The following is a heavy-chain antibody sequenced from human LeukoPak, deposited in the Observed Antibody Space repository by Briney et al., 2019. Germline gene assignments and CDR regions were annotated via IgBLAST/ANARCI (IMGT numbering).Heavy chain of an antibody. CDR2: ISGTGGSK. Sequence: GGSLRLSCAASGFTFSSYAMRWVRQAPGKGLEWVSAISGTGGSKYSADSVKGWSTISRNTSKNTLFLQKNSLTAEATAVYYCAKDRSVTATEYFGLWGRGTLVSVSS. D-gene: IGHD2-21*02. CDR1: GFTFSSYA. V-gene: IGHV3-23*01. J-gene: IGHJ4*02. CDR3: AKDRSVTATEYFGL.